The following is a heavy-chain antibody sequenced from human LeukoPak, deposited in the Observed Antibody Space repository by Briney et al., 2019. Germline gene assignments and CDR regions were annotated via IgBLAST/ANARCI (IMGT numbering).Heavy chain of an antibody. J-gene: IGHJ6*03. D-gene: IGHD6-19*01. V-gene: IGHV1-69*05. Sequence: SVKVSCKASGGTFSSYAISWVRQSPGQGLEWMGRIIAIFGTANYAQKFQGRVTITTDESTSTAYMELSSLRSEDTAVYYCAREAAGGGWSYYYYYMDVWGKGTTVTVSS. CDR3: AREAAGGGWSYYYYYMDV. CDR2: IIAIFGTA. CDR1: GGTFSSYA.